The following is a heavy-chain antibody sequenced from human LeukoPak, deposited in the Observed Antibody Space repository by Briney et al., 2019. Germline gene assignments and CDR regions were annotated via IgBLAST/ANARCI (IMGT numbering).Heavy chain of an antibody. D-gene: IGHD3-10*01. CDR2: ISHSGST. CDR1: GGSFSGYY. Sequence: PSETLSLTCAVYGGSFSGYYWSWIRQPPGKGLEWIGEISHSGSTNYNPSLKSRVTISVDTSKKQFSLKLNSVTAADTAVYYCARIWPDLWGRGTLVTVSS. CDR3: ARIWPDL. J-gene: IGHJ2*01. V-gene: IGHV4-34*01.